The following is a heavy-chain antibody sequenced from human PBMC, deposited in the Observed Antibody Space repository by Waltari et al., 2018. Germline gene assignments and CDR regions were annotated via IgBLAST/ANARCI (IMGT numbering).Heavy chain of an antibody. CDR1: GFTFSSYE. D-gene: IGHD6-19*01. J-gene: IGHJ4*02. CDR2: ISSSGSTI. V-gene: IGHV3-48*03. Sequence: EVQLVESGGGLVQPGGSLRLTWPASGFTFSSYEMNWLPRAPGKGLELVSYISSSGSTIYYADSVKGRFTISRDNAKNSLYLQMNSLRAEDTAVYYCAREAVAGTCYFDYWGQGTLVTVSS. CDR3: AREAVAGTCYFDY.